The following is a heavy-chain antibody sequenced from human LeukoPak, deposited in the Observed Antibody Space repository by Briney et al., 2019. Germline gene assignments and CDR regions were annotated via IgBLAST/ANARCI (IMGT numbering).Heavy chain of an antibody. J-gene: IGHJ4*02. CDR3: ARHRAKTYYYDSSGYQFDS. Sequence: PSETLSLTCTVYGGSFINYYWSWIRQPPGKGLEWIGEINHSGSTNYNASLKSRVTISLGTSKNQFSLKLSSVTAADTAVYYCARHRAKTYYYDSSGYQFDSWGQGTLVTVSS. V-gene: IGHV4-34*01. D-gene: IGHD3-22*01. CDR1: GGSFINYY. CDR2: INHSGST.